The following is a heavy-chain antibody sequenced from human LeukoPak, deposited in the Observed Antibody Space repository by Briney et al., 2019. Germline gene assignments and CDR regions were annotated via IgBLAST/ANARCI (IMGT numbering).Heavy chain of an antibody. CDR3: ARESQAYYYGSGSPNY. J-gene: IGHJ4*02. D-gene: IGHD3-10*01. V-gene: IGHV3-30*04. Sequence: PGGSLRLSCAASGFTFSSYAVHWVRQAPGKGLEWVAVISYDGSNKYYADSVKGRFTISRDNSKNTLYLQMNSLRAEDTAVYYCARESQAYYYGSGSPNYWGQGTLVTVSS. CDR1: GFTFSSYA. CDR2: ISYDGSNK.